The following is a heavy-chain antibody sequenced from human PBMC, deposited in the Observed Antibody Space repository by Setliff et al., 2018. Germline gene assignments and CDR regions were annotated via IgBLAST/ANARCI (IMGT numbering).Heavy chain of an antibody. CDR1: GFTFSTCR. Sequence: GGSLRLSCAASGFTFSTCRMHWVRQAPGKGLEWVAVIWDDGVKKYHADSVKGRFTISRDNVKNTLELQMNSLRAEDTAVYYCARRSTRGCSGGSCYQWYFDLWGRGALVTVSS. CDR3: ARRSTRGCSGGSCYQWYFDL. D-gene: IGHD2-15*01. CDR2: IWDDGVKK. J-gene: IGHJ2*01. V-gene: IGHV3-33*08.